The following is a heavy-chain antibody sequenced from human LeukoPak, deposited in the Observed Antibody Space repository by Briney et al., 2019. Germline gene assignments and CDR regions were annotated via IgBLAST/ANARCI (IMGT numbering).Heavy chain of an antibody. CDR2: IYYSGST. CDR1: GGSISSSSYY. V-gene: IGHV4-39*07. D-gene: IGHD2-2*01. J-gene: IGHJ4*02. CDR3: ARDHCSSTSCYGIDY. Sequence: SETLSLTCTVSGGSISSSSYYWGWIRQPPGKGLEWIGSIYYSGSTYYNPSLKSRVTISVDTSKNQFSLKLSSVTAADTAVYYCARDHCSSTSCYGIDYWGQGTLVTVSS.